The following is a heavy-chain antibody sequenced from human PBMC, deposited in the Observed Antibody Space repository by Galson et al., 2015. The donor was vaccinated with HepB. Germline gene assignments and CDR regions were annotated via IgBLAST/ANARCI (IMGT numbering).Heavy chain of an antibody. J-gene: IGHJ6*02. CDR1: GFTFSSYS. CDR2: ISSSSSYI. V-gene: IGHV3-21*01. D-gene: IGHD5-18*01. Sequence: SLRLSCAASGFTFSSYSMNWVRQAPGKGLEWVSSISSSSSYIYYADSVKGRFTISRDNAKNSLYLQMNSLRAEDTAVYYCARDTTWIQLWLYDYYYYYGMDVWGQGTTVTVSS. CDR3: ARDTTWIQLWLYDYYYYYGMDV.